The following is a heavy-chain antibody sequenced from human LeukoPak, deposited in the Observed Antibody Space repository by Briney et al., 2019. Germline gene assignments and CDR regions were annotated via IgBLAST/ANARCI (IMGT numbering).Heavy chain of an antibody. D-gene: IGHD5-18*01. J-gene: IGHJ4*02. CDR1: GYIFTNYW. Sequence: KISCEGSGYIFTNYWIGWVRQMPGKGLEWMGIIPIFGTANYAQKFQGRVTITADESTSTAYMELSSLRSEDTAVYYCARGRGYSYGLYRYYFDYWGQGTLVTVSS. CDR2: IIPIFGTA. CDR3: ARGRGYSYGLYRYYFDY. V-gene: IGHV1-69*01.